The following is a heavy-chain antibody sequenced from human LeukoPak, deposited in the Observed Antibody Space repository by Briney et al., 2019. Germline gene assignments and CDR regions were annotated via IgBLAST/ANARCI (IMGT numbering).Heavy chain of an antibody. CDR1: GFTFSSYA. D-gene: IGHD2-15*01. J-gene: IGHJ4*02. V-gene: IGHV3-23*01. CDR2: ISGSGGST. CDR3: AKATSHCSGGSCYSSSDY. Sequence: PGGSLRLSCAASGFTFSSYAMSWVRQAPGKGLEWVSGISGSGGSTYYADSVKGRFTISRDSSKNTLYLQMSSLRAEDTAVYYCAKATSHCSGGSCYSSSDYWGQGTLVTVSS.